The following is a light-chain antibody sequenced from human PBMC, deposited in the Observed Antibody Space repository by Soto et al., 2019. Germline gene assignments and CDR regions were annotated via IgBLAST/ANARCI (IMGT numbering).Light chain of an antibody. V-gene: IGKV3-20*01. CDR3: QQYGGSVQT. CDR2: GAS. J-gene: IGKJ1*01. CDR1: QSVGTY. Sequence: EIVLTQSPATLSLSPGERATLSCRASQSVGTYLAWYQQRPGQPPNLLIFGASHRAPDIPDRFSGSGSGTDFTLTISRLEPEDFAVYYCQQYGGSVQTFGQGTKVDIK.